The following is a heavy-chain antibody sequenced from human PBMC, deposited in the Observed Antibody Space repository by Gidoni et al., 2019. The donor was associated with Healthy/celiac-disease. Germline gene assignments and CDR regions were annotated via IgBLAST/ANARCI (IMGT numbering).Heavy chain of an antibody. V-gene: IGHV3-9*01. Sequence: EVQLVESGGGLVQPGRSLRLSCAASGFTFDDYAMHWVRQAPGKGLEWVSGISWNSGSIGYADSVKGRFTISRDNAKNSLYLQMNSLRAEDTALYYCAKDMWAYSGSYSPYAFDIWGQGTMVTVSS. D-gene: IGHD1-26*01. CDR3: AKDMWAYSGSYSPYAFDI. CDR1: GFTFDDYA. J-gene: IGHJ3*02. CDR2: ISWNSGSI.